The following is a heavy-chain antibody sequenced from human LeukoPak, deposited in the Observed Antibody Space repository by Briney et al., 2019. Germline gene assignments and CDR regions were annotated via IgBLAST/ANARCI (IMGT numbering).Heavy chain of an antibody. CDR2: LYSDGNT. D-gene: IGHD1-14*01. V-gene: IGHV3-53*01. J-gene: IGHJ4*02. Sequence: GGSLRLSCAASGFTVITNDMTWVRQAPGKGLEWVSVLYSDGNTKYADSVPGRFTISRDNYKNTLYLEMNSLSPDDTAVYYCAKGVEPLAANTLAYWGQGTLVTVSS. CDR3: AKGVEPLAANTLAY. CDR1: GFTVITND.